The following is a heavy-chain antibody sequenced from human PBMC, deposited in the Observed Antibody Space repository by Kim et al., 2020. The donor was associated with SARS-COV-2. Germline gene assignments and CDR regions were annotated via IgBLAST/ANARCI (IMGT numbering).Heavy chain of an antibody. D-gene: IGHD2-21*02. Sequence: GGSLRLSCAASGFTFSSYSMNWVRQAPGKGLEWVSYISSSRSTIYYADSVKGRFTISRDNAKNSLYLQMNSLRDEDTAVYYCARGDCGGDCYTIDYWGQGTLVTVSS. CDR1: GFTFSSYS. V-gene: IGHV3-48*02. CDR3: ARGDCGGDCYTIDY. CDR2: ISSSRSTI. J-gene: IGHJ4*02.